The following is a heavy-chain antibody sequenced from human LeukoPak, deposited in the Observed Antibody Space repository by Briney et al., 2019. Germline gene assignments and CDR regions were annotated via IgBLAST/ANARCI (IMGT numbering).Heavy chain of an antibody. D-gene: IGHD2-21*02. CDR3: ARDSSGAYCGGDCYPPGGDGFDV. V-gene: IGHV3-48*02. CDR1: GFTFSNYS. Sequence: PGGSLRLSCTASGFTFSNYSMNWVRQAPGKGLEWVSYISSSYSIIYYADSVQGRFTISRDNAKNSLYLQMNSLRDEDTAVYYCARDSSGAYCGGDCYPPGGDGFDVWGQGTMVTVSS. J-gene: IGHJ3*01. CDR2: ISSSYSII.